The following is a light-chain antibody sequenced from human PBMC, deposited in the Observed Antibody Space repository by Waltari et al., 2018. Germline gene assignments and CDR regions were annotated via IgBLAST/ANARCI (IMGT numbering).Light chain of an antibody. CDR1: NIGSKS. CDR3: QVWDSNSDQGV. Sequence: SYVLTQPPSVSVAPGQTARITCGGNNIGSKSVHWYQQKPGQAPVLVGYDDSDRPSGIPGRCAGSNSGNTATLTISRGEAGDEADYYCQVWDSNSDQGVFGGGTKLTVL. V-gene: IGLV3-21*02. J-gene: IGLJ3*02. CDR2: DDS.